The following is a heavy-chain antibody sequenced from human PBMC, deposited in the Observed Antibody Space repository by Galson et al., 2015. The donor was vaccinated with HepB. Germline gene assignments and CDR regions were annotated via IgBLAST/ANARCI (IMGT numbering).Heavy chain of an antibody. J-gene: IGHJ6*03. D-gene: IGHD3-10*01. CDR1: GYTFTAYY. V-gene: IGHV1-2*02. Sequence: SVKVSCKASGYTFTAYYINWVRQAPGQGLEWMGWINPNRGYTHYAPNFQGRVTMTRDTSISTAYMELSRLTSDDTAIYYCARKFRALENYYYYMDGWGEGTTVTVSS. CDR3: ARKFRALENYYYYMDG. CDR2: INPNRGYT.